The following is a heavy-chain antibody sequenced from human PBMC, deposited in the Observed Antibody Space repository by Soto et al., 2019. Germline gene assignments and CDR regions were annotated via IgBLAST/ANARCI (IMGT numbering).Heavy chain of an antibody. CDR1: GYTFTSYD. CDR2: MNPNSGNT. CDR3: ARGRNYDFWSGYFFQAEP. J-gene: IGHJ5*02. D-gene: IGHD3-3*01. V-gene: IGHV1-8*01. Sequence: ASVKVSCKASGYTFTSYDINWVRQATGQGLEWMGWMNPNSGNTGYAQKFQGRVTMTRNTSISTAYMELSSLRSEDTAVYYCARGRNYDFWSGYFFQAEPWGQGTLVTVSS.